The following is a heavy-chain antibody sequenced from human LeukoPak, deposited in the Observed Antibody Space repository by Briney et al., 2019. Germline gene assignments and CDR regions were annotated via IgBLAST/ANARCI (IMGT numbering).Heavy chain of an antibody. V-gene: IGHV3-74*01. CDR1: GFTFSSYW. J-gene: IGHJ4*02. CDR3: AREVDYVGYYFDY. D-gene: IGHD4-23*01. CDR2: INSDGSST. Sequence: GGSLRLSCAASGFTFSSYWMHWVRQAPGKGLVWVSRINSDGSSTSYADSVKGRFTISKDNANNTLYLQMNSLRAEDTAVYYCAREVDYVGYYFDYWGQGTLVTVSS.